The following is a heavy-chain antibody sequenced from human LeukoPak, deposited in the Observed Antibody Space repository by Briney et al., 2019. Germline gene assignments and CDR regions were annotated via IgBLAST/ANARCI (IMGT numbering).Heavy chain of an antibody. CDR3: ARRVGAPRDAFDI. Sequence: SETLSLTCSVSGGSISSYYWSWIRQPPGKGLEWIGHIYYTGSTNYNPSLKSRVTISVDTSQNQFSLNLSSVTAADTAVYYCARRVGAPRDAFDIWGQGTMVTVSS. D-gene: IGHD1-26*01. V-gene: IGHV4-59*08. CDR2: IYYTGST. CDR1: GGSISSYY. J-gene: IGHJ3*02.